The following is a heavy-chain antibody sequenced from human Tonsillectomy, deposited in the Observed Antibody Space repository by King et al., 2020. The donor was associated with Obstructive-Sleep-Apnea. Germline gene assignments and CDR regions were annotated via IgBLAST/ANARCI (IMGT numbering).Heavy chain of an antibody. CDR1: GFTFSSYA. V-gene: IGHV3-23*04. Sequence: VQLVESGGGLVQPGGSLRLSCAASGFTFSSYAMNWVRQAPGEGLEWVSGISGSGGSTYYADSVKGRFTISRDNSKNTLYLQMNSLRVEDTAVYYCAKGGWFYDSSGYFPNDFDYWGQGTLVTVSS. CDR3: AKGGWFYDSSGYFPNDFDY. J-gene: IGHJ4*02. CDR2: ISGSGGST. D-gene: IGHD3-22*01.